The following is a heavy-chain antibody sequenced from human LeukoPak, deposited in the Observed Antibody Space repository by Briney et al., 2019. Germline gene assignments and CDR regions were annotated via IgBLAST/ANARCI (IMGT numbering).Heavy chain of an antibody. Sequence: HGESLKISCKGSGYSFTSYWTGWVRQMPGKGLEWMGIIYPGDSDTRYSPSFQGQVTISADKSISTAYLQWSSLKASDTAMYYCARHADIVVVPAATYYGMDVWGQGTTVTVSS. D-gene: IGHD2-2*01. CDR2: IYPGDSDT. CDR1: GYSFTSYW. CDR3: ARHADIVVVPAATYYGMDV. V-gene: IGHV5-51*01. J-gene: IGHJ6*02.